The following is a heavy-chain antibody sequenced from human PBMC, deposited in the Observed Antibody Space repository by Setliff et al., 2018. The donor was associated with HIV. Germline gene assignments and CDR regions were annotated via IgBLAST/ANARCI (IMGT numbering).Heavy chain of an antibody. J-gene: IGHJ6*02. CDR3: ARADGSGTYYLYYYYGMDV. Sequence: SETLSLTCAVSGYSISSGYYWGWIRQSPGKGLEWIGNIYHSGSTYYNPSLKSRVAISVDTSKNQFSLKLTSVTAADTAVYFCARADGSGTYYLYYYYGMDVWGQGTTVTVSS. V-gene: IGHV4-38-2*01. CDR2: IYHSGST. CDR1: GYSISSGYY. D-gene: IGHD3-10*01.